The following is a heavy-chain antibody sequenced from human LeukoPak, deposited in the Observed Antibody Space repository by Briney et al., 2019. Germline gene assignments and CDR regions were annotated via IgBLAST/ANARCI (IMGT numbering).Heavy chain of an antibody. CDR2: SYYSGSA. CDR3: ARGIDYFFDY. D-gene: IGHD4/OR15-4a*01. J-gene: IGHJ4*02. V-gene: IGHV4-30-4*08. Sequence: TLSLTCTVSGGSISSGVYYWSWIRQPPGKGLEWIGYSYYSGSAYYNPSLKSRVTISVDTSKNQFSLKLSSVTASDTAVYYCARGIDYFFDYWGQGTLVTVSS. CDR1: GGSISSGVYY.